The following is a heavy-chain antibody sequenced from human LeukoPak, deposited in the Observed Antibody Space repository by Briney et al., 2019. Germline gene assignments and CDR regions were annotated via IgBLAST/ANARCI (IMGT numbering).Heavy chain of an antibody. CDR2: ISGSGGDT. V-gene: IGHV3-23*01. CDR3: AKKGATTGDFDY. D-gene: IGHD1-26*01. J-gene: IGHJ4*02. Sequence: PGGSLRLSCAASGFTFSNFLMTWVRQAPGKGPEWVSAISGSGGDTYYADSVKGRFTISRDNSKNTLYLQMNSLRAEDTAVYYCAKKGATTGDFDYWGQGPRVPVSS. CDR1: GFTFSNFL.